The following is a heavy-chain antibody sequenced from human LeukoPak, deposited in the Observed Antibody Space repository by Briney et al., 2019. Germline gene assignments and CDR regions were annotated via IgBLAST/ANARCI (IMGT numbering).Heavy chain of an antibody. J-gene: IGHJ1*01. D-gene: IGHD3-22*01. V-gene: IGHV3-66*02. CDR3: ARDTIHYYDSTDPSYFQH. CDR2: IYSGGST. CDR1: GFTVSSNY. Sequence: GGSLRLSCAASGFTVSSNYMSWVRQAPGKGLEWVSVIYSGGSTYYADSVKGRFTISRDNSKNTLYLQMNSLRAEDTAVYYCARDTIHYYDSTDPSYFQHWGKGTLVTVSS.